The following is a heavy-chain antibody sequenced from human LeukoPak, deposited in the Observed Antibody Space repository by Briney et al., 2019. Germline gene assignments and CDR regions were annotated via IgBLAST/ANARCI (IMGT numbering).Heavy chain of an antibody. CDR3: ATYSSLNRREFQF. V-gene: IGHV3-7*01. CDR1: EFTFSNFW. Sequence: GGSLRLSCSASEFTFSNFWMSWVRQAPGKGPEWVANIKQDGSEKYYVDSVKGRFTISRDNAETSLHLQMNSLRAEDTAVYYCATYSSLNRREFQFWGQGTLLTVSS. CDR2: IKQDGSEK. D-gene: IGHD3-22*01. J-gene: IGHJ1*01.